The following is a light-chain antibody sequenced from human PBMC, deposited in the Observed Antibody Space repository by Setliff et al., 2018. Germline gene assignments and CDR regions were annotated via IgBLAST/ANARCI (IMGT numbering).Light chain of an antibody. Sequence: LTQPPSASGSPGQSVTISCTGTSSDVGGYNYVSWYQQHPGKAPKLMIYEVSKWPSGVPDRFSGSKSGNTASLTVSGLQAEDEADYYCSSYAGSNNYVFGTGTKGTVL. J-gene: IGLJ1*01. CDR1: SSDVGGYNY. V-gene: IGLV2-8*01. CDR3: SSYAGSNNYV. CDR2: EVS.